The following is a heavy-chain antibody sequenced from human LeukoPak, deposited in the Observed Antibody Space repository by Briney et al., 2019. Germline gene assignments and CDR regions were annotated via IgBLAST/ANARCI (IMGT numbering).Heavy chain of an antibody. D-gene: IGHD3-10*01. CDR2: ISYDGSNK. Sequence: GGSLRLSCAASGFTFSSYAMHWVRQAPGKGQEWVAVISYDGSNKYYADSVKGRFTISRDNSKNTLYLQMNSLRSEDTAVYYCASPVGFGEFVFDYWGQGTLVTVSS. CDR1: GFTFSSYA. J-gene: IGHJ4*02. CDR3: ASPVGFGEFVFDY. V-gene: IGHV3-30*01.